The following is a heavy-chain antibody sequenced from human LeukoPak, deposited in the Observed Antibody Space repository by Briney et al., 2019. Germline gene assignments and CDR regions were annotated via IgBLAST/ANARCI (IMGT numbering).Heavy chain of an antibody. D-gene: IGHD3-10*01. Sequence: PGGSLRLSCAASGFTFSSYSMNWVRQAPGKGLEWVSSISSSSSYIYYADSVKGRFTISRDNAKNSLYLQMNSLRAEDTAVYYCARETGVRGVKWYFDYWGQGTLVTVSS. CDR2: ISSSSSYI. J-gene: IGHJ4*02. CDR1: GFTFSSYS. CDR3: ARETGVRGVKWYFDY. V-gene: IGHV3-21*01.